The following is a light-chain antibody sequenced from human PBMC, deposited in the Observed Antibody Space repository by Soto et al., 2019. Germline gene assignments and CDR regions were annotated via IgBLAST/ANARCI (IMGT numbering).Light chain of an antibody. CDR3: QQYGSSPLT. Sequence: EIVLTQSPGTLSLSPGERATLSCRASQSVSSSYLAWCQQKPGQTPRLLIYGASSRATGIPDRFSGSGSGTDFTLIISRLEPEDFAVYYCQQYGSSPLTFGGGTKVEIK. J-gene: IGKJ4*01. CDR2: GAS. CDR1: QSVSSSY. V-gene: IGKV3-20*01.